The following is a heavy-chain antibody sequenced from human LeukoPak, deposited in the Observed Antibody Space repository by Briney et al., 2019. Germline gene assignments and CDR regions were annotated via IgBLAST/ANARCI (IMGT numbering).Heavy chain of an antibody. D-gene: IGHD4-23*01. V-gene: IGHV1-18*04. CDR2: ISPHNGKT. Sequence: GASVKVPCKASGYIFISHGISWVRQAPGQGLEWMGWISPHNGKTEYAQKFQGRVSMTRDRSTSTVYMELRSLRSDDTAVYYCARESPPLTTVITKYYQYFMDVWGKGTTVTVSS. CDR3: ARESPPLTTVITKYYQYFMDV. CDR1: GYIFISHG. J-gene: IGHJ6*03.